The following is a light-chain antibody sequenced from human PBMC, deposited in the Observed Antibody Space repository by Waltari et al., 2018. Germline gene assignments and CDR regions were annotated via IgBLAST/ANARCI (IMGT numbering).Light chain of an antibody. CDR2: AAS. J-gene: IGKJ4*01. V-gene: IGKV1-39*01. Sequence: DIQMTQSPSSLSASIGDRVTITCRASQSISIYLNWYQQKPGKAPKLLINAASNLQSGVPSRFSGSGSGTDFTLTISTLQPEDFAIYYCQQANSFPLTFGGGTKVEIK. CDR1: QSISIY. CDR3: QQANSFPLT.